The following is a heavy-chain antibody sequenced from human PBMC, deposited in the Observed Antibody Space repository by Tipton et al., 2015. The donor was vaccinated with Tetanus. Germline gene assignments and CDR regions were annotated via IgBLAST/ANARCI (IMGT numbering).Heavy chain of an antibody. Sequence: TLSLTCTVSGASSTSGDYYWAWIRQPPGKGPEWIGSIYYSGSTNYNPSLKSRVTISVDTSKNQFSLKLSSVTAADTAVYYCARSEQQLVRGYYYYYYMDVWGKGTTVTVSS. J-gene: IGHJ6*03. D-gene: IGHD6-13*01. CDR1: GASSTSGDYY. V-gene: IGHV4-39*07. CDR2: IYYSGST. CDR3: ARSEQQLVRGYYYYYYMDV.